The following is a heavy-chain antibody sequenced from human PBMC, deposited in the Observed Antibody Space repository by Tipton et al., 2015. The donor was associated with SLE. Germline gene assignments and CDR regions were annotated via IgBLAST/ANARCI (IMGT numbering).Heavy chain of an antibody. CDR2: IRYDGRNK. CDR1: GFTFSSYA. V-gene: IGHV3-30*02. CDR3: AKDMVATILGPFDY. D-gene: IGHD5-12*01. J-gene: IGHJ4*02. Sequence: SLRLSCAASGFTFSSYAMSWVRQAPGKGLEWVGVIRYDGRNKYYADSVKGRFTISRDNYKNTLYLQMNSLRGEDTAVYYCAKDMVATILGPFDYWGQGTLVTVSS.